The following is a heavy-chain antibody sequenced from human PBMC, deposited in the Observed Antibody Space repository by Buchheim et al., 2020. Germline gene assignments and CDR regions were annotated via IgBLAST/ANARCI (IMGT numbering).Heavy chain of an antibody. CDR2: IYYSGST. CDR3: HGGYRMVRGVHYGMDV. CDR1: GGSISSSSYY. V-gene: IGHV4-39*07. D-gene: IGHD3-10*01. Sequence: QLQLQESGPGLVKPSETLSLTCTVSGGSISSSSYYWGWIRQPPGKGLEWIGSIYYSGSTYYNPSLKSRVTISVDTSKNQFSLKLSSVTAADTAVYYCHGGYRMVRGVHYGMDVWGQGTT. J-gene: IGHJ6*02.